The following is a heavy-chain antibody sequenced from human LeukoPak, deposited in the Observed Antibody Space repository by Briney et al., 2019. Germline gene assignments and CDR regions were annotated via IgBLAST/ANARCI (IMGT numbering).Heavy chain of an antibody. CDR1: GLTFSSYS. CDR3: TRGFDISDY. V-gene: IGHV3-48*04. D-gene: IGHD3-9*01. CDR2: ISSSGSTM. J-gene: IGHJ4*02. Sequence: GGSLRLSCTVSGLTFSSYSMNWVRQAPGKGLEWLSYISSSGSTMYYADSVKGRFTISRDNARNSLYLQMNSLRVEDTAMYYCTRGFDISDYWGQGTVVTVSS.